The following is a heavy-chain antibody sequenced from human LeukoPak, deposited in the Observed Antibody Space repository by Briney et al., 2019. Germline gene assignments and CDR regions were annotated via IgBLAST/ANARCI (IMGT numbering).Heavy chain of an antibody. CDR3: ARDELGIDY. CDR1: GGSISSSSYY. V-gene: IGHV4-39*07. CDR2: IYYSGST. J-gene: IGHJ4*02. Sequence: SETLSLTCTVSGGSISSSSYYWGWIRQPPGEGLEWIGSIYYSGSTYYNPSLKSRVTISVDTSKNQFSLKLSSVTAADTAVYYCARDELGIDYWGQGTLVTVSS. D-gene: IGHD3-3*02.